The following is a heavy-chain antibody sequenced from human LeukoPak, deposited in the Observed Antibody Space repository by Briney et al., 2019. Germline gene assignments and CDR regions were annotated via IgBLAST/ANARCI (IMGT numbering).Heavy chain of an antibody. CDR1: GFTFNGYS. CDR3: ARDCSPGSTSCSDAFDI. CDR2: ISSSSSYI. V-gene: IGHV3-21*01. Sequence: GGSLRLSCAASGFTFNGYSMNWVRQAPGKGLEWVSSISSSSSYIYYADSVKGRFTISRDNAKNSLYLQMNSLRAEDTAVYYCARDCSPGSTSCSDAFDIWGQGTMVTVSS. D-gene: IGHD2-2*01. J-gene: IGHJ3*02.